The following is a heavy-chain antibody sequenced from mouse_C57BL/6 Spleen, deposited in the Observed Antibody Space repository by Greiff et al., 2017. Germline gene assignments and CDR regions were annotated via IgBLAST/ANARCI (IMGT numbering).Heavy chain of an antibody. J-gene: IGHJ3*01. D-gene: IGHD2-5*01. CDR3: ATDSNPERFAY. Sequence: QVQLQQSGPELVKPGASVKISCKASGYAFSSSWMNWVKQRPGKGLEWIGRIYPGDGDTNYNGKFKGKATLTADKSSSTAYMQLSSLTSEDSEVYFCATDSNPERFAYWGQGTLVTVSA. V-gene: IGHV1-82*01. CDR1: GYAFSSSW. CDR2: IYPGDGDT.